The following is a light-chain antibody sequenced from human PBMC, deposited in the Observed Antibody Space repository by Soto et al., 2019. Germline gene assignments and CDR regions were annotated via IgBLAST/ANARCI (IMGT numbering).Light chain of an antibody. CDR1: SSDIGAYNH. CDR3: SSYTTSDTWL. Sequence: QSALTQPASVSGSPGQSITISCTGTSSDIGAYNHVSWYQQYPGKAPTLMIYEVTNRPSGVSSRFSGSKSGNTASLTISGLQAEDEVDYYCSSYTTSDTWLFGGGTKVTV. CDR2: EVT. J-gene: IGLJ3*02. V-gene: IGLV2-14*01.